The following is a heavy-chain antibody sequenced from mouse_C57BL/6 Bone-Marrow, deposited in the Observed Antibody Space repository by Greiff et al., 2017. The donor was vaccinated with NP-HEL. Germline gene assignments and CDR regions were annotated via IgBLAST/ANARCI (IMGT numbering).Heavy chain of an antibody. CDR1: GYAFSSYW. V-gene: IGHV1-80*01. J-gene: IGHJ3*01. CDR3: ARGVGTPWFAY. D-gene: IGHD1-1*02. Sequence: QVQLQQSGAELVKPGASVKISCKASGYAFSSYWMNWVKQRPGKGLEWIGQIYPGDGDTNYNGKFKGKATLTADNSSSTAYMQLSSLTSEDAAVYFCARGVGTPWFAYWGQGTLVTVSA. CDR2: IYPGDGDT.